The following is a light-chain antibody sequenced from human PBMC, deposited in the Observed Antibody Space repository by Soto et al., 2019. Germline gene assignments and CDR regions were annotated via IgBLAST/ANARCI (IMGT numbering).Light chain of an antibody. CDR2: AAS. V-gene: IGKV1-39*01. J-gene: IGKJ5*01. CDR1: QSISSY. CDR3: QQSYSTPIT. Sequence: DIHMTQSPSSLTASVGDRVTITCRASQSISSYLNWYQQKPGKAPKLLIYAASSLQSGVPSRFSGSGSGTDFTLTISSLQPEDFATNYCQQSYSTPITFGQGTRLEIK.